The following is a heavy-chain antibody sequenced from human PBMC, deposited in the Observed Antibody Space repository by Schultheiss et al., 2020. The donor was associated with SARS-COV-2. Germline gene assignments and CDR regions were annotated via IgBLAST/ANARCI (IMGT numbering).Heavy chain of an antibody. CDR2: IKQDGSEK. Sequence: GGSLRLSCAASGFTFSSYWMSWVRQAPGKGLEWVANIKQDGSEKYYVDSVKGRFTISRDNSKNTLYLQMNSLRAEDTAVYYCAKDPDYGDFARVYVMDVWGQGTTVTVSS. CDR3: AKDPDYGDFARVYVMDV. V-gene: IGHV3-7*03. CDR1: GFTFSSYW. J-gene: IGHJ6*02. D-gene: IGHD4-17*01.